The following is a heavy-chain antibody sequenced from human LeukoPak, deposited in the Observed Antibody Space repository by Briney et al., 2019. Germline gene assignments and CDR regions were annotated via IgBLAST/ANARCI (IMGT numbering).Heavy chain of an antibody. CDR3: ARDEYSSSLDY. D-gene: IGHD6-6*01. V-gene: IGHV3-33*01. CDR2: IWYDGSNK. Sequence: GGSLRLSCEASGFTFSSYGMHWVRQAPGKGLEWVAVIWYDGSNKYYADSVKGRFTISRDNSKNTLYLQMNSLRAEDTAVYYCARDEYSSSLDYWGQGTLVTVSS. J-gene: IGHJ4*02. CDR1: GFTFSSYG.